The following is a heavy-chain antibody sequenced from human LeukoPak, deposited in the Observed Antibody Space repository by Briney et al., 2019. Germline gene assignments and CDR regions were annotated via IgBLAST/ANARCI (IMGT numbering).Heavy chain of an antibody. J-gene: IGHJ4*02. Sequence: PPGGSLRLSCAASGFTFSSYGMHWVRQAPGKGLEWVAFIRYDGSNKYYADSVKGRFTISRDNPKNTLYLQMNSLRAEDTAVYYCAKDPSSSWSYFDYWGQGTLVTVSS. CDR3: AKDPSSSWSYFDY. CDR2: IRYDGSNK. V-gene: IGHV3-30*02. D-gene: IGHD6-13*01. CDR1: GFTFSSYG.